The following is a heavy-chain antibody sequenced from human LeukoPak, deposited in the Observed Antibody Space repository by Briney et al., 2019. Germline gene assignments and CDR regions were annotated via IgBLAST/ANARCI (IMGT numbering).Heavy chain of an antibody. Sequence: GGSLRLSCAASGFTFSTYSMNWVRQAPGKGLEWVSSISSSSIYIYYADSVKGRFTISRDNAKNSLFLQMNSLRAEDTAVYYCARDLDSYGGTNWFDPWGQGTLVTVS. CDR2: ISSSSIYI. D-gene: IGHD5-18*01. CDR3: ARDLDSYGGTNWFDP. CDR1: GFTFSTYS. V-gene: IGHV3-21*01. J-gene: IGHJ5*02.